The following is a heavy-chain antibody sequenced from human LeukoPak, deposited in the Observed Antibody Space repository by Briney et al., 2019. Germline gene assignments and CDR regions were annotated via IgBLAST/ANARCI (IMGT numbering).Heavy chain of an antibody. V-gene: IGHV3-30-3*01. CDR2: ISYDGSNK. CDR1: GFTFSSYA. J-gene: IGHJ4*02. D-gene: IGHD1-20*01. Sequence: GGSLRLSCAASGFTFSSYAMHWVRQAPGKGLEWVAVISYDGSNKYYADSVKGRFTISRDNSKNTLYLQMNSLRAEDTAVYYCARWYNWNDVEWYYFDYWGQGTLVTVSS. CDR3: ARWYNWNDVEWYYFDY.